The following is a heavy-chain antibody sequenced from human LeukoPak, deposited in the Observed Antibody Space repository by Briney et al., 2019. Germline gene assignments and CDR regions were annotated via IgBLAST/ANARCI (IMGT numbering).Heavy chain of an antibody. J-gene: IGHJ4*02. CDR2: ISSSSRTV. V-gene: IGHV3-48*01. Sequence: GGSPRLSCAASDVTFSTFTMHWVRQAPGKGLEWVSSISSSSRTVNYADSVQGRFIVSRDNANNSMFLQMNDLRREDTAVYYCAKGSPRGGLDSWGQGTLVTVSS. CDR1: DVTFSTFT. CDR3: AKGSPRGGLDS. D-gene: IGHD1-14*01.